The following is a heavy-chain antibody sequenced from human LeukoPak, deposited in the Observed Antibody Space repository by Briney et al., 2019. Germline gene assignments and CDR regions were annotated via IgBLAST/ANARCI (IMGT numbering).Heavy chain of an antibody. CDR3: ARTYGSGSYPFDY. CDR2: IYYSGST. CDR1: GASISSYY. Sequence: SETLSLTCTVSGASISSYYWSWIRQPPGKGLEWIGNIYYSGSTYYNPSLKSRVTISVDTSKKQFSLKLSSVTAADTAVYYCARTYGSGSYPFDYWGQGTLVTVSS. J-gene: IGHJ4*02. D-gene: IGHD3-10*01. V-gene: IGHV4-59*04.